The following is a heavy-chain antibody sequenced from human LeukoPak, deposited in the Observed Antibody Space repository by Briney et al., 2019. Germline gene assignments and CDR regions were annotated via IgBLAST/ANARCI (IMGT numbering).Heavy chain of an antibody. V-gene: IGHV1-2*02. J-gene: IGHJ4*02. CDR2: INPNSGGT. CDR3: ARDCSSNSCYTAY. CDR1: GYTFTGYY. D-gene: IGHD2-2*02. Sequence: GASVKVSCKASGYTFTGYYMHWVRQAPGQGLEWMGWINPNSGGTNYAQKFQGRVTMTRDTSISTVYMELSRLRSDDTAVYYCARDCSSNSCYTAYWGQGTLVTVSS.